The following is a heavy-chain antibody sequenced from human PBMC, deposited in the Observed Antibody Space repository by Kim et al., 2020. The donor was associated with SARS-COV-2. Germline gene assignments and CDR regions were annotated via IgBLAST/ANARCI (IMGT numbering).Heavy chain of an antibody. J-gene: IGHJ4*02. CDR1: GYTFTSYY. D-gene: IGHD2-2*01. V-gene: IGHV1-46*01. CDR3: ARIAAGYCSSTSCSRPPDY. Sequence: ASVKVSCKASGYTFTSYYMHWVRQAPGQGLEWMGIINPSGGSTSYAQKFQGRVTMTRDTSTSTVYMELSSLRSEDTAVYYCARIAAGYCSSTSCSRPPDYWGQRTLVTVSS. CDR2: INPSGGST.